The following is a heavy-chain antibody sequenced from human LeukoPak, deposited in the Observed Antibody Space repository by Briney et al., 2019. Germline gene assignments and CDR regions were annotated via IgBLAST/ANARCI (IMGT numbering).Heavy chain of an antibody. CDR1: GGSIGSGSYY. J-gene: IGHJ4*02. CDR3: ASAFDY. Sequence: PSETLSLTCTVSGGSIGSGSYYWSWIRQPAGKGLEWIGRIYTSGSTNYNPSLKSRVTISVDTSKNQFSLKLGSVTAADTAVYYCASAFDYWGQGTLVTVSS. V-gene: IGHV4-61*02. CDR2: IYTSGST.